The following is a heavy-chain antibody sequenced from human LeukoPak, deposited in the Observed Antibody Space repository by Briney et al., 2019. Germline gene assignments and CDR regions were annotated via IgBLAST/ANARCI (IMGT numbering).Heavy chain of an antibody. CDR2: IWYDGSNK. Sequence: GGSLRLSCAASGFTFSSYGMHWVRQAPGKGLEWVAVIWYDGSNKYYADSVKGRFTISRDNSKNTLYLQMNSLRAEDTAVYYCAKDRGAVAVEGIDYWGQGTLVTVSS. J-gene: IGHJ4*02. V-gene: IGHV3-33*06. D-gene: IGHD6-19*01. CDR1: GFTFSSYG. CDR3: AKDRGAVAVEGIDY.